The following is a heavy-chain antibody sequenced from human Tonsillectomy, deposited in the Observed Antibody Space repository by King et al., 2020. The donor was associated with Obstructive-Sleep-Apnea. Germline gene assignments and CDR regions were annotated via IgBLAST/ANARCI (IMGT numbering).Heavy chain of an antibody. J-gene: IGHJ3*02. V-gene: IGHV4-34*01. D-gene: IGHD3-9*01. CDR2: INHSGST. Sequence: VQLQQWGAGLLKPSETLSLTCAVYGGSFSGYYWSWIRQPPGKGLEWIGEINHSGSTNYNPSLKSRVTISVDTSKNQFSLKLSSVTAADTAVYYCARGDPENPNYDILTGYSEDAFDIWGQGTMVTVSS. CDR1: GGSFSGYY. CDR3: ARGDPENPNYDILTGYSEDAFDI.